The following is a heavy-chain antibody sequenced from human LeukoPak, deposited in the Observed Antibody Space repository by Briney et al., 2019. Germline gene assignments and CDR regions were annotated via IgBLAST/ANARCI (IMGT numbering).Heavy chain of an antibody. Sequence: VASVTVSFKVSGYTLTELSMHWVRQAPGKGLEWMGGFDPEDGETIYAQKFQGRVTMTEDTSTDTAYMELSSLRSEDTAVYYCARDAAYYYDSSGYYYGWFDPWGQGTLVTVSS. CDR2: FDPEDGET. V-gene: IGHV1-24*01. CDR1: GYTLTELS. D-gene: IGHD3-22*01. J-gene: IGHJ5*02. CDR3: ARDAAYYYDSSGYYYGWFDP.